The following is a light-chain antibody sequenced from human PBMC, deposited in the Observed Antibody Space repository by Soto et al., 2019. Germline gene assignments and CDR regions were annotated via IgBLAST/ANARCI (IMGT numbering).Light chain of an antibody. J-gene: IGLJ1*01. CDR3: SSYTNINTRACV. CDR2: EVT. CDR1: SSDVGGYNY. Sequence: QSALTQPASVSGSLGQSITISCTGTSSDVGGYNYVSWYQQHPGKVPKLIIYEVTDRPSGVSNRFSGSKSGNTASLTISGLQAEDEAEYYCSSYTNINTRACVFGTGTQLTVL. V-gene: IGLV2-14*01.